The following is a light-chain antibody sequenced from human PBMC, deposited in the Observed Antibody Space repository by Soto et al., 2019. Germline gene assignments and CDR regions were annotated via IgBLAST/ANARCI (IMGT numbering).Light chain of an antibody. CDR2: GAS. Sequence: EILMTQSPATLSVSPGERASRSCRASHNVLSSLAWYQQKAGQAPRLLIHGASTRATGIPGRFSGSGSGTEFTLIISSLQSEDFAVYYCQQYNEWPETFGHGTKVDIK. J-gene: IGKJ1*01. CDR3: QQYNEWPET. CDR1: HNVLSS. V-gene: IGKV3-15*01.